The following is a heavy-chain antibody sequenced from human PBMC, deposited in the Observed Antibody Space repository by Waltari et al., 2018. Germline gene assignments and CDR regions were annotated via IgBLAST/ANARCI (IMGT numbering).Heavy chain of an antibody. CDR2: IIPILGIA. D-gene: IGHD6-6*01. Sequence: QVQLVHSGAEVKKPGSSVKVSCKASGGTFSSYTISWVRQAPGQGLEWMGRIIPILGIANYAQKFQGRVTITADKSTSTAYMELSSLRSEDTAVYYCARDQDEQLVSYWGQGTLVTVSS. CDR3: ARDQDEQLVSY. J-gene: IGHJ4*02. CDR1: GGTFSSYT. V-gene: IGHV1-69*04.